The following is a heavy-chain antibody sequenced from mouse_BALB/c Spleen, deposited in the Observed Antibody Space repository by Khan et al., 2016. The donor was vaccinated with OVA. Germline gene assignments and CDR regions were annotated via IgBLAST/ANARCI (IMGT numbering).Heavy chain of an antibody. CDR3: ARFQYGNFYAMDY. CDR1: GYSITSDYA. D-gene: IGHD2-10*02. Sequence: DVKLQESGPGLVKPSQSLSLTCTVTGYSITSDYAWNWIRQFPGNKLEWMGYISYSGSTSYNPSLKSRISITRDTSKNQFFLQLNSVTTEDTATYYCARFQYGNFYAMDYWGQGTSVTVSS. V-gene: IGHV3-2*02. J-gene: IGHJ4*01. CDR2: ISYSGST.